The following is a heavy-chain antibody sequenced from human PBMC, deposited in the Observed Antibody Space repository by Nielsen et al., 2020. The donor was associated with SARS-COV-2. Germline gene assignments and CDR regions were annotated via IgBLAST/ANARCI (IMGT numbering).Heavy chain of an antibody. CDR2: ISWNSGSI. CDR3: AKDSDYMDV. Sequence: GGSLRLSCAASGFTFDDYAMHWVRQAPGKGLEWVSGISWNSGSIGYADSVKGRFTISRDNAKNSLYLQMNSLRAEDTALYYCAKDSDYMDVWGKGTTVTVSS. CDR1: GFTFDDYA. V-gene: IGHV3-9*01. J-gene: IGHJ6*03.